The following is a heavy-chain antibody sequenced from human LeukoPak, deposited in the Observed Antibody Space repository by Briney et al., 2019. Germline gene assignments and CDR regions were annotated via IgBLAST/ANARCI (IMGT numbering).Heavy chain of an antibody. CDR2: TKQDGSEK. CDR1: GFTFSSYW. J-gene: IGHJ4*02. CDR3: ARAYYDYVWGSYPHDY. Sequence: GGSLRLSCAASGFTFSSYWMSWVRQAPGKGLEWVANTKQDGSEKYYVDSVKGRFTISRDNAKNSLYLQMNSLRAEDTAVYYCARAYYDYVWGSYPHDYWGQGTLVTVSS. V-gene: IGHV3-7*01. D-gene: IGHD3-16*01.